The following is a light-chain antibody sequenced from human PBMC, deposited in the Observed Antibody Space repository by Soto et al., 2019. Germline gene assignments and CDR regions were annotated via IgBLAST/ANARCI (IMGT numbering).Light chain of an antibody. J-gene: IGKJ2*01. Sequence: EIVLTQSPGTLSLSPGERATLSCRASQSVSSSYLAWYQQKPGQAPRLLIYCASSRATGIPDRFSGSGSGTDFTLTISRLEPEGFAVYYCQQYGSSQGYTFGQGTKLEIK. CDR2: CAS. CDR1: QSVSSSY. CDR3: QQYGSSQGYT. V-gene: IGKV3-20*01.